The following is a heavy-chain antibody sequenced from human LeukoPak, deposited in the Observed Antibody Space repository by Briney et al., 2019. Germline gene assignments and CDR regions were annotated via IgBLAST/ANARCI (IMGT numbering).Heavy chain of an antibody. J-gene: IGHJ4*02. Sequence: GGSLRLSCVTSGFTFSDTWMSWVRQAPGKGLEWVGRIKRKVDDETKNYAAPVRGRFTISRDDSKNTVYLKMDSLRTEDTAVYYCTADTFESSRYSHDYWGQGTLVTVSS. V-gene: IGHV3-15*01. CDR2: IKRKVDDETK. CDR3: TADTFESSRYSHDY. D-gene: IGHD3-22*01. CDR1: GFTFSDTW.